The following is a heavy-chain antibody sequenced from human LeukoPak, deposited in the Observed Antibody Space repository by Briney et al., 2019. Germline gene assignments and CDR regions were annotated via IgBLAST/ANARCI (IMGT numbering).Heavy chain of an antibody. CDR3: ATGQTTPVLVDTLHF. D-gene: IGHD4-17*01. CDR1: GYTVTELS. CDR2: FDPDEAET. Sequence: GASVKVSCKVSGYTVTELSIHWVRQAPGKGLEWMGGFDPDEAETVFAGKFQGRVTMAEDTSTNTAYMELTSLRSEGTAVYYCATGQTTPVLVDTLHFWGQGTLVTVSS. V-gene: IGHV1-24*01. J-gene: IGHJ4*02.